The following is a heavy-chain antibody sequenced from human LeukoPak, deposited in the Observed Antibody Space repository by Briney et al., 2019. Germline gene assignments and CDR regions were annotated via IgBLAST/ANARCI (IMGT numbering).Heavy chain of an antibody. CDR2: IKQDGTEK. D-gene: IGHD3-22*01. CDR1: GFTFSSYW. CDR3: AGGRGWLVDY. V-gene: IGHV3-7*01. Sequence: GGSLRLSCAASGFTFSSYWMNWVRQAPGKGLEWVANIKQDGTEKLYVDSVKGRFTISRDNAKNSLYLQMNSLRAEDTAVYFCAGGRGWLVDYWGQGTRVTVSS. J-gene: IGHJ4*02.